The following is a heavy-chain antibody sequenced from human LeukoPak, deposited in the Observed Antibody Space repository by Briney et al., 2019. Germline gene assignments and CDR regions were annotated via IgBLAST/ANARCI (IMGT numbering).Heavy chain of an antibody. J-gene: IGHJ4*02. CDR1: GFTFSSYA. D-gene: IGHD2-15*01. Sequence: GGSLRLSCAASGFTFSSYAMSWVRQAPGKGLAWVSTISGGSGSTYCADSVKGRFTISRDNSKNTLYLQMNSLRDEDTAVYYCAKHRFESGGFHSTDWGQGTLVTVSS. V-gene: IGHV3-23*01. CDR2: ISGGSGST. CDR3: AKHRFESGGFHSTD.